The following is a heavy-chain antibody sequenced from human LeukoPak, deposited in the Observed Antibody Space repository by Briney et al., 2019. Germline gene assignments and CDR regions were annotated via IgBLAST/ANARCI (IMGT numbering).Heavy chain of an antibody. V-gene: IGHV6-1*01. Sequence: SQTLSLTCAISGDSVSSNSAAWSWIRQSPSRGLEWLGRTYYRSKWYNDYAGSVKSRIIINPDTSNNQFSLQLDSVTPGDTAVYYCARDEGGFDCFDFWGQGTLVTVSS. CDR2: TYYRSKWYN. D-gene: IGHD5-12*01. J-gene: IGHJ4*02. CDR3: ARDEGGFDCFDF. CDR1: GDSVSSNSAA.